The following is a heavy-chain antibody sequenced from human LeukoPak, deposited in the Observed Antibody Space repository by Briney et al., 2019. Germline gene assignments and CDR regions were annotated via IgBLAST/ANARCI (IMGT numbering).Heavy chain of an antibody. J-gene: IGHJ4*02. V-gene: IGHV4-59*01. Sequence: SETLSLTCSVSGGFNTHYYWSWIRQPPGKGLEWIGYIYHSGSTNYNPSLRSRVTISVDTSKNHFSLKLSSVTAADTAVYYCARGQWLPVFDFWGQGTLVTVSS. CDR2: IYHSGST. D-gene: IGHD3-22*01. CDR1: GGFNTHYY. CDR3: ARGQWLPVFDF.